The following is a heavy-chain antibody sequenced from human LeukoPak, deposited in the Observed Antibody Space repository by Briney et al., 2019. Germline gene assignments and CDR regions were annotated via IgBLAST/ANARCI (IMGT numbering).Heavy chain of an antibody. V-gene: IGHV3-15*01. D-gene: IGHD6-19*01. Sequence: GGSLRLSCAASGFTFSSYSMNWVRQAPGKGLEWVGRIRPKIEGGTADYAAPVKGRFIISRDDSKNTLYLQMNSLKIEDTGMYYCTHYSSGWYLGQGTLVTVSS. CDR3: THYSSGWY. CDR2: IRPKIEGGTA. J-gene: IGHJ4*02. CDR1: GFTFSSYS.